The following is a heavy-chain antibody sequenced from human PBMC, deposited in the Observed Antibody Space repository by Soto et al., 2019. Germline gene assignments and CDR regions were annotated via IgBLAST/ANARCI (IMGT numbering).Heavy chain of an antibody. V-gene: IGHV3-23*01. CDR3: AKVAFPPGYDFWSGYSDY. CDR2: ISGSGGST. CDR1: GFTFGSYA. D-gene: IGHD3-3*01. Sequence: PGESLRLSCAASGFTFGSYAMSWVRQPPGKGLEWVSAISGSGGSTYYADSVKGRFTISRDNSKNTLYLQMNSLRAEDTAVYYCAKVAFPPGYDFWSGYSDYWGQGTLVTVS. J-gene: IGHJ4*02.